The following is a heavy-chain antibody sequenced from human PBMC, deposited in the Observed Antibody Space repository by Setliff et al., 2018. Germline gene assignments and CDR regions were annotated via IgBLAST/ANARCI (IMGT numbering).Heavy chain of an antibody. CDR2: VSHSGST. J-gene: IGHJ4*02. D-gene: IGHD1-1*01. Sequence: SETLSLTCTVSGASINNHYWAWIRQPPGKGLEWIGYVSHSGSTDYNPSLRSRVTVSVDTSRIHFSLKLTSVTAADTAVYYCAKGGGRYHSDSWGQGILVTVSS. CDR1: GASINNHY. V-gene: IGHV4-59*11. CDR3: AKGGGRYHSDS.